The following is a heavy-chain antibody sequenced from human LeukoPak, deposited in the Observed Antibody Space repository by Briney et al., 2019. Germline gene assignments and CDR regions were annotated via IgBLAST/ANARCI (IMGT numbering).Heavy chain of an antibody. CDR1: GFAFGRYW. CDR3: ARDPSLLAGFFDS. CDR2: IEGDGSST. V-gene: IGHV3-74*01. Sequence: PGGSLRLSCAASGFAFGRYWMHWVRQAPGEGLVWVSRIEGDGSSTSYADSVKGRFTISRDNTKNTLYLQMNSLRAEDTAVYYCARDPSLLAGFFDSWGQGTLVTASS. D-gene: IGHD6-19*01. J-gene: IGHJ4*02.